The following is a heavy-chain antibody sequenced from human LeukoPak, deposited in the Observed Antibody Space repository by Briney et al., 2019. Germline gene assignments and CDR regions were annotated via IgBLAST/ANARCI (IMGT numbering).Heavy chain of an antibody. D-gene: IGHD6-19*01. CDR1: GGSFSGYY. CDR3: ARVAVAGRGQNWFDP. J-gene: IGHJ5*02. V-gene: IGHV4-34*01. Sequence: PSETLSLTCAVYGGSFSGYYWSWIRQPPGKGLEWIGEINHSGSTNYNPSLKSRVTISVDTSKNQFSLKLSSVTAADTAVYYCARVAVAGRGQNWFDPWGQGTLVTVSS. CDR2: INHSGST.